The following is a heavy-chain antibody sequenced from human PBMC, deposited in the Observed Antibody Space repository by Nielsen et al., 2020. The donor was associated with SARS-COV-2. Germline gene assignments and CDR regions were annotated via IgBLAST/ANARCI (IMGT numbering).Heavy chain of an antibody. CDR2: IYHSGRT. J-gene: IGHJ3*02. Sequence: FAVPGGPTSSGGYSWTWIRQPPGKGLVWIGYIYHSGRTYYNPSLKSRVTISVDRSKNQFSLKLSSVTAADTAVYYCARGGRITFGGADDAFDIWGQGTMATVSS. D-gene: IGHD3-16*01. CDR1: GGPTSSGGYS. V-gene: IGHV4-30-2*01. CDR3: ARGGRITFGGADDAFDI.